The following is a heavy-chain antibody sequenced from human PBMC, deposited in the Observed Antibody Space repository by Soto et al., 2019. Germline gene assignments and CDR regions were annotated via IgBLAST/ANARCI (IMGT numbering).Heavy chain of an antibody. CDR3: SADGPYIALGWPV. D-gene: IGHD2-15*01. CDR1: GFDFGSFG. V-gene: IGHV1-58*02. Sequence: GASVKVSCKASGFDFGSFGIQWVRQAHGQGLEWIGWIVVGTGSTNYAQKFQGRVTISRDMSLSTAYIDLTNLRSDDTAVYFCSADGPYIALGWPVWGQGTTVTVSS. J-gene: IGHJ6*02. CDR2: IVVGTGST.